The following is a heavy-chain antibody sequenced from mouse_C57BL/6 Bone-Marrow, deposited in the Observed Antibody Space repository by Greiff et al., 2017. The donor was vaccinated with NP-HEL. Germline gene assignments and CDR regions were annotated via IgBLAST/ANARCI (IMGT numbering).Heavy chain of an antibody. CDR3: ARRTEGEGYAMDY. CDR1: GYTFTGYW. V-gene: IGHV1-9*01. J-gene: IGHJ4*01. Sequence: VQLQQSGAELMKPGASVKLSKATGYTFTGYWIEWVKQRPGHGLEWIGEILPGSGSTNYNEKFKGKATFTADTSSNTAYMQLRSLTTEDSAIYYCARRTEGEGYAMDYWGQGTSVTVSS. CDR2: ILPGSGST.